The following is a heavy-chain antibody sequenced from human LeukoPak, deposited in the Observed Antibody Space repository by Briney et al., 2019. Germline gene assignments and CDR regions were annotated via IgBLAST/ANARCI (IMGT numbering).Heavy chain of an antibody. V-gene: IGHV1-18*01. J-gene: IGHJ4*02. CDR2: ISAYNGDT. Sequence: EASVKVSCKASGYILTTYGISWVRQAPGQGLEWMGWISAYNGDTDFAQHLQGRVSMTIDASTNTAYMELRSLRSDDTAVYYCARPSGARRHLWLDYWGQGTVVTVSS. CDR1: GYILTTYG. CDR3: ARPSGARRHLWLDY. D-gene: IGHD5-18*01.